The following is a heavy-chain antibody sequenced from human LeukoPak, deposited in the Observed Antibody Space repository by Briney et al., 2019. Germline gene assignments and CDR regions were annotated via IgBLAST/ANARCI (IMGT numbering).Heavy chain of an antibody. CDR2: IWYDGTNE. Sequence: GGSLRLACAASGCTFSSYGMHWVRQAPHKGLEWVAVIWYDGTNEYYGDSVKGRFTISRDNSKNTLYLQMNSLRAEDTAVYYCARAYDSGGYLLGGYWGQGSLVTVSS. J-gene: IGHJ4*02. CDR3: ARAYDSGGYLLGGY. D-gene: IGHD3-22*01. V-gene: IGHV3-33*01. CDR1: GCTFSSYG.